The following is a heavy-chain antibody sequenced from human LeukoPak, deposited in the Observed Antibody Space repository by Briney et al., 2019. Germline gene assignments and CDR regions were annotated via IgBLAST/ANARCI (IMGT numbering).Heavy chain of an antibody. V-gene: IGHV4-4*07. J-gene: IGHJ6*02. Sequence: SETLSLTCTVSGGFISSYDWSWIRQPAGKGLEWIGRIYTSGSTNYNPSLKSRVTMSVDTSKNQFSLNLNSVTAADTAVYYCARDQAGLRYGMDVWGQGTTVTVSS. CDR2: IYTSGST. CDR1: GGFISSYD. CDR3: ARDQAGLRYGMDV.